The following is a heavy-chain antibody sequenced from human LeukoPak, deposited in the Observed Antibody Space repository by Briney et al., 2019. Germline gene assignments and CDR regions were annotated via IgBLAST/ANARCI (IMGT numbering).Heavy chain of an antibody. CDR2: IWSDGTNQ. J-gene: IGHJ4*02. V-gene: IGHV3-33*01. Sequence: GGSLRLSCAAAGFTFSHYGMHWVRQAPGKGLEWVAVIWSDGTNQYYGDSVKGRFTISRDDSANTVYLQMNSLRPEDTGVYYCARDAQRGFDYSNSLEYWGQGTPVTVPT. D-gene: IGHD4-11*01. CDR1: GFTFSHYG. CDR3: ARDAQRGFDYSNSLEY.